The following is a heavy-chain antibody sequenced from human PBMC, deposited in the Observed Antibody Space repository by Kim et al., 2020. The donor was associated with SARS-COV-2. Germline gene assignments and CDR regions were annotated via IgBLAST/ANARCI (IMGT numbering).Heavy chain of an antibody. Sequence: GGSLRLSCSASGFTFSSYAMHWVRQAPGKGLEYVSAISSNGGSTYYADSVKGRFTISRDNSKNTLYLQMSSLRAEDTAVYYCVKAPPYYDILTGYSGGELDYWGQGTLVTVSS. CDR2: ISSNGGST. J-gene: IGHJ4*02. V-gene: IGHV3-64D*09. CDR3: VKAPPYYDILTGYSGGELDY. CDR1: GFTFSSYA. D-gene: IGHD3-9*01.